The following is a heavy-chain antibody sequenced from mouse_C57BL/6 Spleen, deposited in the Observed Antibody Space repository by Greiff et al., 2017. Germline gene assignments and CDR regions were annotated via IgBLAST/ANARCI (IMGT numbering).Heavy chain of an antibody. CDR1: GYSITSGYY. V-gene: IGHV3-6*01. CDR3: AREATVVAHFVY. CDR2: ISYDGSN. J-gene: IGHJ2*01. D-gene: IGHD1-1*01. Sequence: EVKVEESGPGLVKPSQSLSLTCSVTGYSITSGYYWNWIRQFPGNKLEWMGYISYDGSNNYNPSLKNRISITRDTSKNQFFLKLNSVTTEDTATYYCAREATVVAHFVYWGQGTTLTVSS.